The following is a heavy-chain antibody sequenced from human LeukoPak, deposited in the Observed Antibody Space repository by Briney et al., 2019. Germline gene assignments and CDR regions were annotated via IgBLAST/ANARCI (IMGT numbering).Heavy chain of an antibody. V-gene: IGHV1-69*04. J-gene: IGHJ4*02. CDR3: ARNWNDRGYFDY. D-gene: IGHD1-1*01. Sequence: GASVKVSCKASGGTFSSYAISWVRQAPGQWLEWMGRIIPILGIANYAQKFQGRVTITADKSTSTAYMELSSLRSEDTAVYYCARNWNDRGYFDYWGQGTLVTVSS. CDR2: IIPILGIA. CDR1: GGTFSSYA.